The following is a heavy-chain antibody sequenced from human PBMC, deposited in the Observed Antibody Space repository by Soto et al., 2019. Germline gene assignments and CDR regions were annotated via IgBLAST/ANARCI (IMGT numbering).Heavy chain of an antibody. D-gene: IGHD6-19*01. CDR3: ASSPVTGIYYAMDV. CDR2: IYYTGST. J-gene: IGHJ6*02. CDR1: GGSISSGGYY. V-gene: IGHV4-31*03. Sequence: SETLSLTCTVSGGSISSGGYYWSWIRQHPGKGLEWIGNIYYTGSTHYDPSLKSRITISLDPSKNQISLKLSSVTAADTAVYYCASSPVTGIYYAMDVWGQGTTVTVSS.